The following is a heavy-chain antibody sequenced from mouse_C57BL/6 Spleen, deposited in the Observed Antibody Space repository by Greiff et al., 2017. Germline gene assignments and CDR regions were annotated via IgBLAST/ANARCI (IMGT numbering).Heavy chain of an antibody. CDR1: GFTFSSYG. V-gene: IGHV5-6*01. CDR3: ARQVTTVEDAMDY. Sequence: EVQGVESGGDLVKPGGSLKLSCAASGFTFSSYGMSWVRQTPDKMLEWVATISSGGSYTYYPDSVKGRFTISRDNAKNTLYLKMSSLKSEDTAMYYCARQVTTVEDAMDYWGQGTSVTVSS. J-gene: IGHJ4*01. CDR2: ISSGGSYT. D-gene: IGHD1-1*01.